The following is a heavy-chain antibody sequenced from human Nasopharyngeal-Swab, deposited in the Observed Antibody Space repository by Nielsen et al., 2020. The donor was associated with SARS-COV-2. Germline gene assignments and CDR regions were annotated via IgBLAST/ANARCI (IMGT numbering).Heavy chain of an antibody. Sequence: SETLSLTCAVYGGSFNGYYWSWIRQSPWKGLECIGEINHSGSTNYNPSLKSRVTISVDTSKTQFSLKLSSVTAADTAVYYCARGFDYWGQGTLVTVSS. CDR2: INHSGST. CDR3: ARGFDY. V-gene: IGHV4-34*01. J-gene: IGHJ4*02. CDR1: GGSFNGYY.